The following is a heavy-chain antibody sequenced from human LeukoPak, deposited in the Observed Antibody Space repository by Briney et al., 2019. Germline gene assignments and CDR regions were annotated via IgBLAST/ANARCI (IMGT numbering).Heavy chain of an antibody. V-gene: IGHV1-69*04. CDR1: GGTFSSYA. J-gene: IGHJ4*02. CDR2: IIAILGIA. CDR3: AREQRFGEIFIDY. D-gene: IGHD3-10*01. Sequence: SVKVSCKASGGTFSSYAISWVRQAPGQGLEWMGRIIAILGIANYAQKFQGRVTITADKSTSTAYMELSSLRSEDTAVYYCAREQRFGEIFIDYWGQGTLVTVSS.